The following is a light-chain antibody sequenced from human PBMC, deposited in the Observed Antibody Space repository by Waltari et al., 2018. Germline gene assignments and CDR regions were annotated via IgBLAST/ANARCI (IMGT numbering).Light chain of an antibody. J-gene: IGKJ2*01. CDR2: GAS. CDR3: QQYKNWPPMYT. Sequence: EIVMTQSPATLSVSPGERATLSCRASQSGSSNLAWYQQNPGQAPRLLIYGASTRATGIPARFSGSGSGTEFTLTISSMQSEDFAVYYCQQYKNWPPMYTFGQGTKLEIK. CDR1: QSGSSN. V-gene: IGKV3-15*01.